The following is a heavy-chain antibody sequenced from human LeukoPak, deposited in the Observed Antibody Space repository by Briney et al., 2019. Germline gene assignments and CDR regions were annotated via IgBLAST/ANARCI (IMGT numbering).Heavy chain of an antibody. D-gene: IGHD6-19*01. CDR2: IYYSGST. Sequence: PSETLSLTCTVSGGSISSYYWSRIRQPPGKGLEWIGYIYYSGSTNYNPSLKSRVTISVDTSKNQFSLKLSSVTAADTAVYYCARSESGWPFDYWGQGTLVTVSS. J-gene: IGHJ4*02. V-gene: IGHV4-59*01. CDR1: GGSISSYY. CDR3: ARSESGWPFDY.